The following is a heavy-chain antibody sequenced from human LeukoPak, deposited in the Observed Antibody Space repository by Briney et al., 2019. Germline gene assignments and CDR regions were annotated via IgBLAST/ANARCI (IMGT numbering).Heavy chain of an antibody. CDR3: ARYSSGYYYRSQSIDF. J-gene: IGHJ4*02. V-gene: IGHV3-11*04. D-gene: IGHD3-22*01. CDR2: ISSRGVTI. CDR1: GFSFSDNY. Sequence: PGGSLRLSCAASGFSFSDNYMSWVRQAPGKGLEWVSYISSRGVTIYYADSVKGRFTISRDNAKNSLFLQMNSLRAEDTAVYYCARYSSGYYYRSQSIDFWGQGTLVTVSS.